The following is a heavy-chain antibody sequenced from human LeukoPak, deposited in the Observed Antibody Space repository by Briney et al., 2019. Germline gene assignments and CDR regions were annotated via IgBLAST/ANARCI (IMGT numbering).Heavy chain of an antibody. CDR1: GCTFTGYD. CDR2: MNPNSDNT. V-gene: IGHV1-8*03. D-gene: IGHD6-19*01. Sequence: ASVKVSCEASGCTFTGYDISWVRQATGQGLEWMGWMNPNSDNTGYAQKFQGRLTITRNTSISTAYMELSSLRSEDTAVYFCARRSGWASFDYWGQGTLVTVSS. CDR3: ARRSGWASFDY. J-gene: IGHJ4*02.